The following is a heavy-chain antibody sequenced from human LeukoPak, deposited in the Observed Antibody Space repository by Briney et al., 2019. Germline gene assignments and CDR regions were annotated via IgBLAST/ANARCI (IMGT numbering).Heavy chain of an antibody. V-gene: IGHV1-46*01. CDR3: TRVFVRGGGYYFDH. D-gene: IGHD3-10*02. CDR2: INPSGGST. Sequence: ASVKVSCKASGYTFTNYYMHWVRQAPGQGLEWMGIINPSGGSTSYAQKFQGRVTMTRDTSTSTVYMELTSLRSEDTAVYYCTRVFVRGGGYYFDHWGQGTLVTVSS. CDR1: GYTFTNYY. J-gene: IGHJ4*02.